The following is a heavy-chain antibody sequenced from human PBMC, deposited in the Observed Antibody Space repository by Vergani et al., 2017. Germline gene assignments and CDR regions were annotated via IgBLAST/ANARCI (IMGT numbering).Heavy chain of an antibody. V-gene: IGHV3-23*01. D-gene: IGHD5-24*01. J-gene: IGHJ2*01. CDR2: ISGSGGST. CDR3: ARAVEMTTITYWYFDL. Sequence: EVQLLESGGGLVQPGGSLRLSCAASGFTFSSYAMSWVRQAPGKGLEWVSAISGSGGSTYYADSVKGRFTISRDNSKNTLYLQMNSLRAEDTAVYYCARAVEMTTITYWYFDLWGRGTLVTVSS. CDR1: GFTFSSYA.